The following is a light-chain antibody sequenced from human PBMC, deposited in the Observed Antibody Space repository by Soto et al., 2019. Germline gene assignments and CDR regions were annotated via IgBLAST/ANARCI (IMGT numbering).Light chain of an antibody. CDR3: HQYADSRT. J-gene: IGKJ2*02. CDR1: QTVWSSY. V-gene: IGKV3-20*01. Sequence: EIVLTQSPGILSLSLGERATLSCRASQTVWSSYLAWFQHKPGQAPRLLIYGASRRATGIPDRFTGSGSGTHFTLTISRLEPEDFAVYYCHQYADSRTFGQGTKLEIK. CDR2: GAS.